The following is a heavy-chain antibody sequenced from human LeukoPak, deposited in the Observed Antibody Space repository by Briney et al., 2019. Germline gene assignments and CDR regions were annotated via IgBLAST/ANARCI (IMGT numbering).Heavy chain of an antibody. D-gene: IGHD3/OR15-3a*01. CDR3: ARTSPLGPFYGMDV. CDR1: GYTFTSYY. J-gene: IGHJ6*02. Sequence: ASVKVSCKASGYTFTSYYMHWVRQAPGKGLEWMGGFDPEDGETIYAQKFQGRVTMTEDTSTDTAYMELSSLRSEDTAVYYCARTSPLGPFYGMDVWGQGTTVTVSS. CDR2: FDPEDGET. V-gene: IGHV1-24*01.